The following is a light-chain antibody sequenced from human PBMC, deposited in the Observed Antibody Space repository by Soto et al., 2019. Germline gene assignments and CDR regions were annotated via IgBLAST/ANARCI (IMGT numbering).Light chain of an antibody. J-gene: IGLJ1*01. CDR3: GSYTTSSTYV. V-gene: IGLV2-14*03. CDR1: ISDVGSYNY. CDR2: DVS. Sequence: QSVLTQPASVSGSPGQSITISCTGTISDVGSYNYVSWYQQYPGKAPKLMIYDVSTRPSGVSDRFSGSKSGNTASLTISGLRAEDEADYYCGSYTTSSTYVFRTGTKVTVL.